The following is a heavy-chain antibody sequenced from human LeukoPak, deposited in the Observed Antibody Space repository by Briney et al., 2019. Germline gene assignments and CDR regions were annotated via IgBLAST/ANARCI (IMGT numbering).Heavy chain of an antibody. CDR2: INPSGGST. Sequence: GASVKVSCKASGYTFTFYYIYWVRQAPGQGLECMGIINPSGGSTSYAQKFQGRVTMTRDMSTSTVYMELSSLRSEDTAVYFCAREGYCSGGTCYSFDYWGQGTLVTVSS. D-gene: IGHD2-15*01. CDR3: AREGYCSGGTCYSFDY. V-gene: IGHV1-46*01. CDR1: GYTFTFYY. J-gene: IGHJ4*02.